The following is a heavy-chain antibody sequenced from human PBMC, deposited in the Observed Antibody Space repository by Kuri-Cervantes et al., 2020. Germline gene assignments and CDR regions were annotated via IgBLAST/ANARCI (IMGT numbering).Heavy chain of an antibody. CDR2: ISSSGSTI. J-gene: IGHJ5*02. CDR3: ARVGRDKYYYDSSGYYYYWFDP. V-gene: IGHV3-11*04. D-gene: IGHD3-22*01. Sequence: GESLKISCAASGFTFSDYYMSWIRQAPGKGLEWVSYISSSGSTIYYADSVKGRFTISRDNAKNSLYLQMNSLRAEDTAVYYCARVGRDKYYYDSSGYYYYWFDPWGQGTLVTVSS. CDR1: GFTFSDYY.